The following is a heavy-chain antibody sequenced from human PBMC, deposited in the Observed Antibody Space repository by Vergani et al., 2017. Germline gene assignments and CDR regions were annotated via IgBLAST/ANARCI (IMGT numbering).Heavy chain of an antibody. CDR2: MNPNSGNT. D-gene: IGHD3-3*01. Sequence: QVQLVQYGAEVKKPGASVKVSCKASGYTFTSYDINWVRQATGQGLEWMGWMNPNSGNTGYAQKFQGRVTMTRNTSISTAYMELSSLRSEDTAVYYCARGPGYDFWGGYLTARYWFDPWGQGTLVTVSS. CDR3: ARGPGYDFWGGYLTARYWFDP. V-gene: IGHV1-8*01. CDR1: GYTFTSYD. J-gene: IGHJ5*02.